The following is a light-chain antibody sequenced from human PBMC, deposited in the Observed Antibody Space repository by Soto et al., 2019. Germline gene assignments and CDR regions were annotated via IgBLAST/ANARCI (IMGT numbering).Light chain of an antibody. CDR1: ESVSNNY. CDR2: GTS. CDR3: QHYGSTPRT. J-gene: IGKJ1*01. V-gene: IGKV3-20*01. Sequence: EIVLTQSPGTLSLSPGERVTLSCRASESVSNNYLAWYQQKPGQAPRLLIYGTSSRATGIPDRFGGSGSGTDFSLTISRLEPEDFAVYYCQHYGSTPRTFGQGTK.